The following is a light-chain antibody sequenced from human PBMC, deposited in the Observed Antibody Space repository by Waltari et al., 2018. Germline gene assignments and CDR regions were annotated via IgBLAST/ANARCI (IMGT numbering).Light chain of an antibody. V-gene: IGKV3-15*01. Sequence: EIVMTQSPVTLSVSPGDRAPLPCTASQSLGSNVAWYQQKPGQAPRLLIDGPSSRATGIPARFSGSGSGTYFALTISSLQSEDFAVYYCQQFHKWPPTFGQGTTVEV. CDR2: GPS. CDR3: QQFHKWPPT. J-gene: IGKJ1*01. CDR1: QSLGSN.